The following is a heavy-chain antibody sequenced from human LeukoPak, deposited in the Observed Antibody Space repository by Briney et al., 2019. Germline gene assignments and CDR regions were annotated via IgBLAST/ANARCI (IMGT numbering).Heavy chain of an antibody. D-gene: IGHD5-12*01. Sequence: ASVKVSRKASGYTFTSYAMHWVRQAPGQRLEWMGWINAGNGNTKYSQKFQGRVTITRDTSASTAYMELSSLRSEDTAVYYCARPERGYSSYDHWGQGTLVTVSS. CDR1: GYTFTSYA. J-gene: IGHJ4*02. CDR2: INAGNGNT. V-gene: IGHV1-3*01. CDR3: ARPERGYSSYDH.